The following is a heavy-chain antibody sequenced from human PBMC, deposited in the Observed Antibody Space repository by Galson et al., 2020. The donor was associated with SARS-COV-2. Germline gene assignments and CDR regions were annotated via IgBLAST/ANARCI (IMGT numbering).Heavy chain of an antibody. V-gene: IGHV1-18*01. CDR2: ISAYNGNT. J-gene: IGHJ5*02. Sequence: ASVKVSCKASGYTFTSYGISWVRQAPGQGLEWMGWISAYNGNTNYAQKLQGRVTMTTDTSTSTAYMELRSLRSDDTAVYYCAQAAGGQNPGWFDPWGQGTLVTVSS. D-gene: IGHD6-25*01. CDR3: AQAAGGQNPGWFDP. CDR1: GYTFTSYG.